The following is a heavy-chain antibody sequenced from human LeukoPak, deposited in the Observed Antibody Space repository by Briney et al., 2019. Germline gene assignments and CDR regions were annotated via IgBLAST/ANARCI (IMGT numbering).Heavy chain of an antibody. CDR2: ISYDGSNK. J-gene: IGHJ4*02. CDR1: GFTFSSYA. CDR3: ASSASGWYLLGNFDY. Sequence: AGRSLRLSCAASGFTFSSYAMHWVRQAPGKGLEWVAVISYDGSNKYYADSVKGRFTISRDNSKNTLYLQMNSLRAEDTAVYYCASSASGWYLLGNFDYWGQGTLVTVSS. D-gene: IGHD6-19*01. V-gene: IGHV3-30-3*01.